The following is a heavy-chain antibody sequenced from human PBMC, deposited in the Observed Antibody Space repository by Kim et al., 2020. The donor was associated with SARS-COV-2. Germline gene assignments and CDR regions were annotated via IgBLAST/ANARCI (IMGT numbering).Heavy chain of an antibody. J-gene: IGHJ4*02. D-gene: IGHD5-12*01. CDR2: GGST. V-gene: IGHV3-23*01. CDR3: AKDWATS. Sequence: GGSTYYADTVKGRFTISRDNSKNTLYLQMNSLRTEDTAVYYCAKDWATSGGQGTLVTVSS.